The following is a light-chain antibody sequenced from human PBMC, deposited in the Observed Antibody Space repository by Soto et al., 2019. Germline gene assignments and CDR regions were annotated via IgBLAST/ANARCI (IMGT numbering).Light chain of an antibody. Sequence: EIVLTQSPGTLSLSPGERATPSCVASQSVSSNYLAWYQQKPGQAPRLLIYGGSTRATGIPARFSGSGSETEFTLTISSLQSEDFAVYYCQQYNNWPITFGQGTRLEL. J-gene: IGKJ5*01. CDR1: QSVSSN. CDR3: QQYNNWPIT. V-gene: IGKV3-15*01. CDR2: GGS.